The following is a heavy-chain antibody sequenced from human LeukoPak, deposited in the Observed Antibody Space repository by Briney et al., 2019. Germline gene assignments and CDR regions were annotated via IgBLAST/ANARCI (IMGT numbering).Heavy chain of an antibody. D-gene: IGHD1-26*01. Sequence: SETLSLTCTVSGGSISSYYWSWLRQPPGKGLEWIGYIYYSGSTSYNPSLKSRVTISVDTSKNHFSLKLSSVTAAVTAVYYCARYSGSYPHDAFDIWGQGTMVTVSS. J-gene: IGHJ3*02. V-gene: IGHV4-59*01. CDR3: ARYSGSYPHDAFDI. CDR2: IYYSGST. CDR1: GGSISSYY.